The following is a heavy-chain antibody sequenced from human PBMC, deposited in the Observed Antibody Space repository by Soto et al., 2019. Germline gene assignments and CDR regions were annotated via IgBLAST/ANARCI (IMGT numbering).Heavy chain of an antibody. CDR1: GFTVSNNY. V-gene: IGHV3-66*01. CDR2: IYSGGST. J-gene: IGHJ4*02. Sequence: EVQLVESGGGLVQPGGSLRLSCAASGFTVSNNYMNWVRQAPGKGLEWVSLIYSGGSTYYADSVKGRFTVSRDSSNNTLYLQMNSLSAEDTAIYYCATHPGSGGYWGQGTLVTVSS. D-gene: IGHD2-15*01. CDR3: ATHPGSGGY.